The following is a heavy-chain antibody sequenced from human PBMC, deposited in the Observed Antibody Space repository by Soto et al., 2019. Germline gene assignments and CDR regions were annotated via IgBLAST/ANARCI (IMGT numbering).Heavy chain of an antibody. Sequence: LRLSCAASGFTFSSYAMHWVRQAPGKGLDWVAVISYDGNNKYYADSVKGRFTISRDNSKNTLYLQMNSLRAEDTAVYYCARGPSSLTRFDYWGQGTLVTVSS. CDR2: ISYDGNNK. V-gene: IGHV3-30-3*01. CDR1: GFTFSSYA. J-gene: IGHJ4*02. CDR3: ARGPSSLTRFDY. D-gene: IGHD2-2*01.